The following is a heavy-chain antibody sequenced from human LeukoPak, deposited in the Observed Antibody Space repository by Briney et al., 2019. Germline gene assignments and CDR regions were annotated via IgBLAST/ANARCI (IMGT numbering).Heavy chain of an antibody. CDR2: IWYDGSNK. Sequence: GGSLRLSCAASGFTFSSYGMHWVRQAPGKGLEWVAVIWYDGSNKYYADSVKGRFTISRDNSKNTLYLQMNSLRAEDTAVYYCARDAVYSSSWQSYWGQGTLVTVSS. V-gene: IGHV3-33*01. D-gene: IGHD6-13*01. CDR1: GFTFSSYG. CDR3: ARDAVYSSSWQSY. J-gene: IGHJ4*02.